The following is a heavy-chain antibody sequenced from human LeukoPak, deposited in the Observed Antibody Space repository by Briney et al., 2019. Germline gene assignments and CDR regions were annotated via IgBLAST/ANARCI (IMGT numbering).Heavy chain of an antibody. CDR3: AYGDYDC. CDR2: ISGSGGST. J-gene: IGHJ4*02. CDR1: GFTFSTYA. V-gene: IGHV3-23*01. Sequence: TGGSLRLSCAASGFTFSTYAMNWVRQAPGKGLEWVSTISGSGGSTYYADSVKGRFTISRDNSKNTLYLQMNSLRAEDTAVYYRAYGDYDCWGQGTLVTVSS. D-gene: IGHD4-17*01.